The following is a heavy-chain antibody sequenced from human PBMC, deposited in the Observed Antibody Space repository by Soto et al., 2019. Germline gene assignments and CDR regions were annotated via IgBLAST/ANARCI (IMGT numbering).Heavy chain of an antibody. CDR3: ARDIYGDYGRYYYGMDV. CDR2: IYHSGST. J-gene: IGHJ6*02. Sequence: TLSLTCAVSGGSISSGGYSWSWIRQPPGKGLEWIGYIYHSGSTYYNPSLKSRVTISVDRSKNQFSLKLSSVTAADTAVYYCARDIYGDYGRYYYGMDVWGQGTTVTVSS. CDR1: GGSISSGGYS. D-gene: IGHD4-17*01. V-gene: IGHV4-30-2*01.